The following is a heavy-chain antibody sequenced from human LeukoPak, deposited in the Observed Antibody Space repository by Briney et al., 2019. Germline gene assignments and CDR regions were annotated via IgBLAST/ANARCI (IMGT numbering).Heavy chain of an antibody. J-gene: IGHJ4*02. CDR2: IYSSGIS. CDR1: GDSVTSNYF. Sequence: SETLSLTCSVSGDSVTSNYFWGWIRHPPGQGLEWIGSIYSSGISYYNPSLKSRVTLAVDTSKNQFSLNLGSVTAADTAIYYCARLGGYSSSWYHFDSWGQGTLVTVSS. CDR3: ARLGGYSSSWYHFDS. D-gene: IGHD6-13*01. V-gene: IGHV4-39*01.